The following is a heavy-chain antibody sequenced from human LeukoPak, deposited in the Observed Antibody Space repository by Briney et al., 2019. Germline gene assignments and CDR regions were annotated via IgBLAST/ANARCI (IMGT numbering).Heavy chain of an antibody. CDR3: ARQWFDP. J-gene: IGHJ5*02. V-gene: IGHV4-34*01. CDR1: GESFSGYY. Sequence: PSETLSLTCAVYGESFSGYYWSWIRQPPGKGLEWIGEINQSGNANFNPSLKSRVTISVDTSKNQFSLKLTSVTAEDTAVYYCARQWFDPWGQGTLVTVSS. CDR2: INQSGNA.